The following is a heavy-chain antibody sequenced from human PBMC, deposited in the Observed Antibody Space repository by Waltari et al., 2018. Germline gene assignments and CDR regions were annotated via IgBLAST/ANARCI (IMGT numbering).Heavy chain of an antibody. CDR1: GFTFSGSA. Sequence: EVQLVESGGGLVQPGGSLKLSCAASGFTFSGSAMHWVRQASGKGLEWVGRIRSKANSYATAYAASVKGRFTISRDDSKNTAYLQMNSLKTEDTAVYYCTITTTVNDYWGQGTLVTVSS. CDR3: TITTTVNDY. D-gene: IGHD4-17*01. CDR2: IRSKANSYAT. J-gene: IGHJ4*02. V-gene: IGHV3-73*02.